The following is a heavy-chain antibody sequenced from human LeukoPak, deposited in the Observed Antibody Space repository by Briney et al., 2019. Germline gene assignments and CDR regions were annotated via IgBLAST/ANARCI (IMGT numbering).Heavy chain of an antibody. V-gene: IGHV3-73*01. CDR3: AEMADGY. CDR2: IRSKAKSYAT. D-gene: IGHD5-24*01. CDR1: GFTFRSYA. Sequence: SLPLSCLPSGFTFRSYAIHWVRQAAGNGREWVGRIRSKAKSYATEYAASVKGRFSISRDDSKNTAYLQMNSLKAEDAAVYYCAEMADGYWGQGTLVTVPS. J-gene: IGHJ4*02.